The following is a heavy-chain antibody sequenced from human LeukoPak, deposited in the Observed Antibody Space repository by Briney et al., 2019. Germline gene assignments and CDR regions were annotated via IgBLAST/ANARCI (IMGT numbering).Heavy chain of an antibody. D-gene: IGHD1-26*01. CDR1: GFTFSSYT. CDR2: ISTSSSTI. V-gene: IGHV3-48*01. J-gene: IGHJ4*02. CDR3: ARVVWEVSGVTAHFDY. Sequence: GRSLRLSCAASGFTFSSYTMNWVRQAPGKGLEWVSYISTSSSTIYYADSVKGRFTISRNNAKNSLYLQMNSLRVEDTAVYYCARVVWEVSGVTAHFDYWGQGTLVTVSS.